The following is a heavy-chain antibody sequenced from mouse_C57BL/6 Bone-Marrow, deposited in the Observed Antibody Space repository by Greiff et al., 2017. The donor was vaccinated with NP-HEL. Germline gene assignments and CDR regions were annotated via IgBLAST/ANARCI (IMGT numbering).Heavy chain of an antibody. Sequence: QVQLKESGPELVKPGASVKISCKASGYAFSSSWVNWVKQRPGKGLEWIGRIYPGDGDTNYTGKFKGKATLTADKSSSTAYMQLSSLTSEDSAVDCCARNWDVDYCDYWGQGTTLTVSS. CDR2: IYPGDGDT. J-gene: IGHJ2*01. D-gene: IGHD4-1*01. V-gene: IGHV1-82*01. CDR3: ARNWDVDYCDY. CDR1: GYAFSSSW.